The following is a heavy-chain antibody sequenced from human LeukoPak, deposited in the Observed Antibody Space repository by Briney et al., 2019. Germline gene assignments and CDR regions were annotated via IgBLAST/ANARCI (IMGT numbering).Heavy chain of an antibody. V-gene: IGHV4-59*01. J-gene: IGHJ3*02. Sequence: SETLSLTCTVSGGSISSYYWSWIRQPPGKGLEWTGYIYYSGSTNYNPSLKSRVTISVDTSKNQFSLKLSSVTAADTAVYYCARVVIFDAFDIWGQGTMVTVSS. CDR1: GGSISSYY. CDR3: ARVVIFDAFDI. D-gene: IGHD2-21*01. CDR2: IYYSGST.